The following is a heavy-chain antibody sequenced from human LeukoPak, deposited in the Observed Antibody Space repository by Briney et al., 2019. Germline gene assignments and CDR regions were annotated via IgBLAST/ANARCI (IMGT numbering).Heavy chain of an antibody. D-gene: IGHD6-19*01. CDR2: IYPGDSDT. CDR3: ARHPDSSGWPDAFDI. Sequence: GESLMISCEGSGYIFTNYWIAWVRQMPGKGLEWMGIIYPGDSDTRYSSSFQGQVTISADKSISTAYLQWSSLKASDTAMYYCARHPDSSGWPDAFDIWGQGTMVTVSS. CDR1: GYIFTNYW. J-gene: IGHJ3*02. V-gene: IGHV5-51*01.